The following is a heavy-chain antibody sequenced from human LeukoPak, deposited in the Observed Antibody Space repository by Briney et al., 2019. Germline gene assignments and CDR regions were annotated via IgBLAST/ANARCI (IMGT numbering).Heavy chain of an antibody. D-gene: IGHD2-15*01. CDR3: AGVSSGGSKLFDY. J-gene: IGHJ4*02. V-gene: IGHV4-59*01. CDR1: GGSISSYY. Sequence: SETLSLTCTVSGGSISSYYWSWIRQPPGKGLEWIGYIYYSGSTNYNPSLKSRVTISVDTSKNQFSLKLSSVTAADTAVYYCAGVSSGGSKLFDYWGQGTLVTVSS. CDR2: IYYSGST.